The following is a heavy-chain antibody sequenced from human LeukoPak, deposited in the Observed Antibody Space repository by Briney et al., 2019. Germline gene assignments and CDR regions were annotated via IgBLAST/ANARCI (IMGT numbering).Heavy chain of an antibody. V-gene: IGHV3-49*03. CDR2: IRSKAYGGTT. CDR3: TREAQGYYDSSGYYY. J-gene: IGHJ4*02. CDR1: GFTFGDYA. D-gene: IGHD3-22*01. Sequence: GGSVRLSCTASGFTFGDYAMSWFRQAPGKGLEWVGFIRSKAYGGTTEYAASVKGRFTISRDDSKSIAYLQMNSLKTEDTAVYYCTREAQGYYDSSGYYYWGQGTLVTDSS.